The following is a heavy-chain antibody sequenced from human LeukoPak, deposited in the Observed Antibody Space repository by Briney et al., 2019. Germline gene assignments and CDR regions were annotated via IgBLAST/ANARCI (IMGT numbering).Heavy chain of an antibody. CDR1: GIPFSSYA. D-gene: IGHD2-15*01. Sequence: PGGSLRLSCAASGIPFSSYAMSWVRQAPGRGLEWVSSISYNGVSTYYADSVKGQFTVSRDNSDNTLYLQMNSLRADDTAVYYCARAGAVVDNWFDPWGQGTLVTVSS. CDR3: ARAGAVVDNWFDP. CDR2: ISYNGVST. V-gene: IGHV3-23*01. J-gene: IGHJ5*02.